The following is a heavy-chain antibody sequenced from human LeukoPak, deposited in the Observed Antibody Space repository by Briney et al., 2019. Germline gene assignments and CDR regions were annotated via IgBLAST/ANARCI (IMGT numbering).Heavy chain of an antibody. CDR3: AKAQGDLRLGY. J-gene: IGHJ4*02. Sequence: SGGSLRLSCAASGFTFSSYAMSWVRQAPGKGLEWVSAISGSGGSTYYADSVKGRFTISRDNSKNTLYLQMNSLRAEDTALYFCAKAQGDLRLGYWGQGSLVTVSS. CDR1: GFTFSSYA. CDR2: ISGSGGST. D-gene: IGHD2-21*02. V-gene: IGHV3-23*01.